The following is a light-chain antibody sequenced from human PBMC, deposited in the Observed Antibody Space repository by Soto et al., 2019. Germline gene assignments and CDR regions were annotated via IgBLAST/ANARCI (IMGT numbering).Light chain of an antibody. Sequence: DIEMTQSPSTLSASVGDRVTITCRASQSISSWLAWYKQKPGKAPKLLIYKASSLESGVPSSLSGSGSGTEFPLTISSMKPDDFATYYCQQYNSYWTFGHGTKVDIK. J-gene: IGKJ1*01. CDR2: KAS. CDR1: QSISSW. V-gene: IGKV1-5*03. CDR3: QQYNSYWT.